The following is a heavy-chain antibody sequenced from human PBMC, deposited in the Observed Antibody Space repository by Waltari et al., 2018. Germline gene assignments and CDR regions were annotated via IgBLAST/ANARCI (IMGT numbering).Heavy chain of an antibody. CDR2: INPNSGAT. Sequence: QVQLVQSGAEVKKPGASMKVSCKASGYIFTGYYMHGVRQAPGQGLEWMARINPNSGATNYTQKFQGRVTMTRDKSITTAYMELSRLTSDDTAVYYCAREGPEGLEYGGQGTLVTVSS. V-gene: IGHV1-2*06. J-gene: IGHJ4*02. CDR1: GYIFTGYY. CDR3: AREGPEGLEY.